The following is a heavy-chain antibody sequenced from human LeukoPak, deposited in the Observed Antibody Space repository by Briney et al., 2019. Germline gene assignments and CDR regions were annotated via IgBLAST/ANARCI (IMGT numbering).Heavy chain of an antibody. CDR3: ARGDSNVGDRCCDS. CDR2: VNPNSGGR. V-gene: IGHV1-2*02. Sequence: ASVRVSCKASGYFFTGYYIHWVRLAPGPGHGWMGWVNPNSGGRHYVEKFQGRVTMTRDTSMTTAYMELNILRFDDTAVYYCARGDSNVGDRCCDSWGQGTLVTVS. CDR1: GYFFTGYY. J-gene: IGHJ4*02. D-gene: IGHD3-16*01.